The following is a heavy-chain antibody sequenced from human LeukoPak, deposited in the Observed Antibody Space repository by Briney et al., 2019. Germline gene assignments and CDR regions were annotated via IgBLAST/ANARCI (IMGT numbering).Heavy chain of an antibody. Sequence: SETLSLTCTVSGGSISSGGYYWSWIRQHPGKGLEWIGYTYYSGSTYYNPSLKSRVTISVDTSKNQFSLKLSSVTAADTAVYYCARSGGDYPAYLCMDVWGQGTTVTVSS. CDR1: GGSISSGGYY. J-gene: IGHJ6*02. D-gene: IGHD4-17*01. CDR3: ARSGGDYPAYLCMDV. V-gene: IGHV4-31*03. CDR2: TYYSGST.